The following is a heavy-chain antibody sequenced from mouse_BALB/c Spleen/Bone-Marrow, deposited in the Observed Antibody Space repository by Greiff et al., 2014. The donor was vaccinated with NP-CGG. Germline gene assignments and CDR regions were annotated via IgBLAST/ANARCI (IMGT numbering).Heavy chain of an antibody. Sequence: QVHVKQSGAELVKPGASVKLSCKASGYTFTSYWMHWVKQRPGQGLEWIGEINPSNGRTNYNEKFKSKATLTVDKSSSTASMQLSSLTSEDSAVYYCARGDGFAWFAYWGQGTLVTVSA. CDR2: INPSNGRT. D-gene: IGHD3-3*01. V-gene: IGHV1S81*02. CDR3: ARGDGFAWFAY. J-gene: IGHJ3*01. CDR1: GYTFTSYW.